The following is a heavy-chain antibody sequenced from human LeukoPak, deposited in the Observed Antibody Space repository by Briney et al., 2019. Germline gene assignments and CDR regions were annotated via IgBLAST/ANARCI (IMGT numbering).Heavy chain of an antibody. J-gene: IGHJ4*02. V-gene: IGHV3-7*01. Sequence: GGSLRLSCTASGFTFSSYWMSWVRLAPGKGLEWVANIKQDGSEKYYVDSVKGRFTMSRDNAKNSLYLQMNSLRAEDTAVYYCARSGSSGWYECDYWGQGALVTVSS. CDR3: ARSGSSGWYECDY. CDR1: GFTFSSYW. D-gene: IGHD6-19*01. CDR2: IKQDGSEK.